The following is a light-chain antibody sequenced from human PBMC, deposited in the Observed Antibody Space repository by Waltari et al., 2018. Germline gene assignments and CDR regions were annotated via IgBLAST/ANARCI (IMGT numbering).Light chain of an antibody. CDR1: SRDVGGYNY. CDR3: SSYASTSTWV. J-gene: IGLJ3*02. V-gene: IGLV2-14*01. CDR2: DVT. Sequence: QSALTQPASVSGPPGQSLTISCTGTSRDVGGYNYVSWYQQHPGKAPKLMIYDVTKRPSGVSNRFSGSKSGNTASLTISGLQAEDEADYYCSSYASTSTWVFGGGTKLTVL.